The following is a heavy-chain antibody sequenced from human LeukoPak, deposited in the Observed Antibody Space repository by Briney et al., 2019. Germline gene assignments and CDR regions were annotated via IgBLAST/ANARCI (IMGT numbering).Heavy chain of an antibody. V-gene: IGHV4-31*03. CDR2: IYYSGST. Sequence: PSETLSLTCTVSGGSISSGGYYWSWIRQHPGKGLEWIGYIYYSGSTYYNPSLKSRVTISVDTSKNQFSLKLSSVTATDTAVYYCARGVVVVVPAAQYNWFDPWGQGTLVTVSS. CDR1: GGSISSGGYY. CDR3: ARGVVVVVPAAQYNWFDP. J-gene: IGHJ5*02. D-gene: IGHD2-2*01.